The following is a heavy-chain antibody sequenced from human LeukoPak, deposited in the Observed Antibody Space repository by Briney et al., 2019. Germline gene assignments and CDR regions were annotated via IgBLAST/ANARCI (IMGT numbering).Heavy chain of an antibody. CDR3: TRDRVGSGWPRPYYFEV. CDR1: GYTLTGYY. V-gene: IGHV1-2*02. CDR2: INPNTGAT. D-gene: IGHD6-19*01. J-gene: IGHJ4*02. Sequence: ASVKVSCEASGYTLTGYYLHWVRQAPGQGLEWMGWINPNTGATQSAQKFQGRITMTRDTSISTAYSDLSRLRSDDTAVYYCTRDRVGSGWPRPYYFEVWGQGTLVTVSS.